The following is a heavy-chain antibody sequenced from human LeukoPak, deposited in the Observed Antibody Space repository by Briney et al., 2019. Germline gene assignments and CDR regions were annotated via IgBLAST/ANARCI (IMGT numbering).Heavy chain of an antibody. D-gene: IGHD6-6*01. CDR3: ARAPYSSSSLFDY. Sequence: SETLSLTCTVSGGSISGDSYYWSWIRQPAGKGLEWIGRIYPSGSTNYNPSLKSRVTISVDTSKNQFSLKLSSVTAADTAVYYCARAPYSSSSLFDYWGQGTLVTVSS. CDR2: IYPSGST. J-gene: IGHJ4*02. CDR1: GGSISGDSYY. V-gene: IGHV4-61*02.